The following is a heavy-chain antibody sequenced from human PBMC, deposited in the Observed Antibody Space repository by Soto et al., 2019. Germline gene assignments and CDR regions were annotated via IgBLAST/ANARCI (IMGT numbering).Heavy chain of an antibody. CDR2: IKSKNDGGTT. Sequence: EVQLVESGGGFLKPGVSLRLSCAASGFTFINAWMTWVRQAPGKGLEWLGRIKSKNDGGTTNYAAPAKGRCTISRGDSKNTLYLQMNSLKTEDTAVYYGVTDFVYYADAFDIWGQGTMVTVSS. J-gene: IGHJ3*02. CDR1: GFTFINAW. CDR3: VTDFVYYADAFDI. V-gene: IGHV3-15*01. D-gene: IGHD3-16*01.